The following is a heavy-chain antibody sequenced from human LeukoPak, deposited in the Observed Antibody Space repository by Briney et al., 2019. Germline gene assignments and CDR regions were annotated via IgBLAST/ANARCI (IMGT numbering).Heavy chain of an antibody. D-gene: IGHD2-15*01. J-gene: IGHJ4*02. CDR2: INQDESER. Sequence: GGSLRLSCEASGFTFNGYWMTWIRQIPGKGLEWVAYINQDESERYVVDSVKGRFTISRDNAKNSLYLQMNSLRAEDTAVYYCARAPHPYCSGGNCIYFDYWGQGTLVTVSS. CDR1: GFTFNGYW. CDR3: ARAPHPYCSGGNCIYFDY. V-gene: IGHV3-7*01.